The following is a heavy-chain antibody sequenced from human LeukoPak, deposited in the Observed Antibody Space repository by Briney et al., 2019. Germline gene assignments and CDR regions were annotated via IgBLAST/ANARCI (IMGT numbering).Heavy chain of an antibody. Sequence: SETLSLTCTVSGGSIGSYYWSWIRQPAPKGLEWIGHFYASGTTTYNPSLKSRVTMSVDTFKSQFSLKLRSMTAADTAVYYCARRYSTGPFDSWGQGTLVTVSS. CDR2: FYASGTT. CDR1: GGSIGSYY. V-gene: IGHV4-4*07. D-gene: IGHD5-12*01. J-gene: IGHJ4*02. CDR3: ARRYSTGPFDS.